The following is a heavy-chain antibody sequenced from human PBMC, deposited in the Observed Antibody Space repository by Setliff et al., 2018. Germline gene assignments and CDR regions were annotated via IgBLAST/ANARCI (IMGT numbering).Heavy chain of an antibody. V-gene: IGHV4-39*02. CDR1: GGSISSGLYY. J-gene: IGHJ4*02. CDR3: ARTFSGYLSYFDS. D-gene: IGHD5-12*01. CDR2: VYHSGKT. Sequence: SETLSLTCTVSGGSISSGLYYWGWIRQSPVKGLEWIGNVYHSGKTYYNPSLKSRVTISVDTSKNHFSLRLTSLTAADTAIYFCARTFSGYLSYFDSWGQGTLVTVSS.